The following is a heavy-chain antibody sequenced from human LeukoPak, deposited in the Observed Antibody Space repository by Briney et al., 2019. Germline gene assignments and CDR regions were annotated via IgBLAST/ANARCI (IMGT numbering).Heavy chain of an antibody. CDR2: IYYSGST. V-gene: IGHV4-59*08. D-gene: IGHD6-13*01. CDR3: ARLSSGSSSWYDIDY. Sequence: SETLSLTCTVSGGSISSYYWSWIRQPPGKGLEWIGYIYYSGSTNYNPSLKSRVTISVDTSKNQFSLKLSAVTAADTAVYYCARLSSGSSSWYDIDYWGQGTLVTVSS. CDR1: GGSISSYY. J-gene: IGHJ4*02.